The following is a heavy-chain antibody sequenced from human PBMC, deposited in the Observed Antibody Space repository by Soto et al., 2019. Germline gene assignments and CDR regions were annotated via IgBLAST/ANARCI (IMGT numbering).Heavy chain of an antibody. J-gene: IGHJ4*02. CDR3: ARGYCSGGSCYFDY. Sequence: ASVKVSCKASGYTFTSYDINWVRQATGQGLEWMGWMNPNSGNTGYAQKFQGRVTMTRNTSISSAYMELSSLRSEDTAVYYCARGYCSGGSCYFDYWGQGTLVTVSS. CDR2: MNPNSGNT. CDR1: GYTFTSYD. V-gene: IGHV1-8*01. D-gene: IGHD2-15*01.